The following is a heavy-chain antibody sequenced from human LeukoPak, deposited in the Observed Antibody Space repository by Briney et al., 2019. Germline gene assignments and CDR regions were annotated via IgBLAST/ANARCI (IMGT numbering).Heavy chain of an antibody. Sequence: GRSLRLSCAASGFTLSSYAMLWVRQAPGKGLEWVAVISYDGSNKYYADSVKGLFTISRDNSKDTLYLQMNSLRAEDTAVYYCARGARGSTTGTSFDYWGQGTLVTVSS. J-gene: IGHJ4*02. CDR2: ISYDGSNK. V-gene: IGHV3-30*04. CDR3: ARGARGSTTGTSFDY. D-gene: IGHD1-1*01. CDR1: GFTLSSYA.